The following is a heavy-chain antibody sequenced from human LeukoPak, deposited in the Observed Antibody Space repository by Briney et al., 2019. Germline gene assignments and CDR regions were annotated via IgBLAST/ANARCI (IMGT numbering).Heavy chain of an antibody. Sequence: SETLSLTCAVYGGSLSGYYWSWIRQPPGKGLEWIGEINHSGSTNYNPSLKSRVTISVDTSKNQFSLKLSSVTAADTAVYYCASRSYFDWLYYFDYWGQGTLVTVSS. D-gene: IGHD3-9*01. CDR3: ASRSYFDWLYYFDY. J-gene: IGHJ4*02. V-gene: IGHV4-34*01. CDR1: GGSLSGYY. CDR2: INHSGST.